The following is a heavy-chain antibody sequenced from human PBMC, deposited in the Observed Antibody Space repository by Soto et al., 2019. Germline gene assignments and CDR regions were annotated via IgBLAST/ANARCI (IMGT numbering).Heavy chain of an antibody. CDR3: ARGARTTTLTACWDS. V-gene: IGHV4-31*03. CDR1: GDSITTGGFY. CDR2: IYYGGST. Sequence: QVQLQESGPGLVKPSQALSLSCTVSGDSITTGGFYLSWIRQHPGKGLEWIGSIYYGGSTYYNPSLPSRLNMSIDASQNQFALKLTSVTAADTAVYFCARGARTTTLTACWDSWGQGTLVSVSS. D-gene: IGHD3-9*01. J-gene: IGHJ4*02.